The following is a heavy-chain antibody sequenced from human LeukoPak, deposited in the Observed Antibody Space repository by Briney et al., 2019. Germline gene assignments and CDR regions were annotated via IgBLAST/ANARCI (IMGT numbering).Heavy chain of an antibody. Sequence: ASVKVSCKASGYTFTGYYIHWVRQAPGQGLEWMGWINPNSGDTKYEQRFQGRVTMTRDTSISTAYMELTRLRSDDAAVYFCARDGSWSSISYSDYWGQGTLVTVSS. D-gene: IGHD2-2*01. CDR3: ARDGSWSSISYSDY. CDR2: INPNSGDT. CDR1: GYTFTGYY. J-gene: IGHJ4*02. V-gene: IGHV1-2*02.